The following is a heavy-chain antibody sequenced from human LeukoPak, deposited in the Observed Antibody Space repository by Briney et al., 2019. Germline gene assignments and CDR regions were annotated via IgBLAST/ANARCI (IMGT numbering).Heavy chain of an antibody. CDR1: GGSLSGYY. J-gene: IGHJ4*02. V-gene: IGHV4-34*01. CDR3: ARGPFDMLTWLEYYCDY. Sequence: PQTMSLTCAVYGGSLSGYYWSWIRQPPGKLLEWVGEINHSGRHNYHPSLKSRVTISVDTSKNQFSLKLSSVTAADTAVYYCARGPFDMLTWLEYYCDYWGQGTLVTVSS. CDR2: INHSGRH. D-gene: IGHD3-9*01.